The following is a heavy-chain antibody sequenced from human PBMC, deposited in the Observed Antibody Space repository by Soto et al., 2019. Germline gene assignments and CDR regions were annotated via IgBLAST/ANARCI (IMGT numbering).Heavy chain of an antibody. V-gene: IGHV3-11*01. J-gene: IGHJ6*03. CDR2: ISSSGSTI. CDR1: GFTFSDYY. CDR3: ARESTDSYYYYYYMDV. Sequence: GGSLRLSCEASGFTFSDYYMSWIRQAPGKGLEWVSYISSSGSTIYYADSVKGRFTISRDNAKNSLYLQMNSLRAEDTAVYYCARESTDSYYYYYYMDVWGKGTTVTVSS. D-gene: IGHD2-21*02.